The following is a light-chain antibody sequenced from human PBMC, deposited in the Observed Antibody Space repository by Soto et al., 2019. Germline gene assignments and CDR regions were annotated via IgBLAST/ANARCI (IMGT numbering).Light chain of an antibody. CDR3: LLYYGGAQRL. J-gene: IGLJ3*02. CDR2: STS. CDR1: TGAVTNAYY. Sequence: QAVVTQEPSLTVSPGGTVTLTCASSTGAVTNAYYPNWFQQKPGQVPRPLIYSTSNRHSWTPARFSGSLLGGKAALTLSGVQPEDEAEYYCLLYYGGAQRLFGGGTKMTVL. V-gene: IGLV7-43*01.